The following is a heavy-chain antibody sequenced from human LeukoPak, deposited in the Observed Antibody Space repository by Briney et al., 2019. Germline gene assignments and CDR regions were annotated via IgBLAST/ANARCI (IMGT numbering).Heavy chain of an antibody. CDR2: IYYSGST. V-gene: IGHV4-59*01. D-gene: IGHD1-26*01. CDR1: GGSISSYY. Sequence: PSETLSLTCTVSGGSISSYYWSWIRQPPRPGLEWIGYIYYSGSTNYNPSLKSRVTLSVDTSKNQFSLKLSSVTAADTAVYYCARASYSGSYRGIDYWGQGTLVTVSS. J-gene: IGHJ4*02. CDR3: ARASYSGSYRGIDY.